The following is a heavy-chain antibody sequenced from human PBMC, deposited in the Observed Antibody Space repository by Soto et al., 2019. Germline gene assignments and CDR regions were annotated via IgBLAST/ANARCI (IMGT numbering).Heavy chain of an antibody. J-gene: IGHJ4*02. CDR2: ISSSSSYI. CDR1: GFTFSSYS. CDR3: AREVPHSSGWFLY. V-gene: IGHV3-21*01. Sequence: GGSLRLSCAASGFTFSSYSMNWFRQAPGKGLEWVSSISSSSSYIYYADSVKGRFTISRDNAKNSLYLQMNSLRAEDTAVYYCAREVPHSSGWFLYWGQGTLVTVSS. D-gene: IGHD6-19*01.